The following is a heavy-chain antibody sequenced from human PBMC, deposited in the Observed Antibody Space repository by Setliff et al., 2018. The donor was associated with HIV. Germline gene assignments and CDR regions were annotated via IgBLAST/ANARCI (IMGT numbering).Heavy chain of an antibody. D-gene: IGHD5-18*01. Sequence: SETLSLTCTVYGYSIGSSYNWGWSRQSPGKGLEWIANIYHTWRAFYNPSLQSRVTISVDTSKNPFSLNLTSVTAADTAVYFCATADYIYGRNIFDYWGQGTLVTAPQ. CDR2: IYHTWRA. J-gene: IGHJ4*02. CDR1: GYSIGSSYN. CDR3: ATADYIYGRNIFDY. V-gene: IGHV4-38-2*02.